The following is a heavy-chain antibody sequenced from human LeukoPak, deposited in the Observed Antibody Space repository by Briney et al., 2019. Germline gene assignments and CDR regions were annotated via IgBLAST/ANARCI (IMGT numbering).Heavy chain of an antibody. J-gene: IGHJ4*02. CDR3: ARKRGGRIFDY. D-gene: IGHD3-10*01. CDR1: GGSFSGYY. CDR2: INHSGST. V-gene: IGHV4-34*01. Sequence: SETLSLTCAVYGGSFSGYYWSWIRQPPGKGLEWIGEINHSGSTNYNPSLKSRVTISVDTSKNQFSLKLSSVTAADTAVYYCARKRGGRIFDYWGQGTLVTVSS.